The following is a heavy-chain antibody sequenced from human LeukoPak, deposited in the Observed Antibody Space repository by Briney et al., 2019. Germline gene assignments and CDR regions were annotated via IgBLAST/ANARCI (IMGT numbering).Heavy chain of an antibody. D-gene: IGHD4-23*01. CDR1: GGSISSGGYY. J-gene: IGHJ4*02. CDR2: IYYSGST. V-gene: IGHV4-61*08. Sequence: SETLSLTCTVSGGSISSGGYYWSWIRQPPGKGLEWIGYIYYSGSTNYNPSLKSRVTISVDTSKNQFSLKLSSVTAADTAVYFCARHTARTVVIDNWGRGTLVTVSS. CDR3: ARHTARTVVIDN.